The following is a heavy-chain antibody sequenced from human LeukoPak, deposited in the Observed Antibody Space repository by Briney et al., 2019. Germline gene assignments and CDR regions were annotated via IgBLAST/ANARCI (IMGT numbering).Heavy chain of an antibody. J-gene: IGHJ3*02. CDR3: AGSVYGAFDI. CDR2: ISYDGSNK. D-gene: IGHD3-10*01. CDR1: GFTFSSYS. V-gene: IGHV3-30-3*01. Sequence: GQSLRLACAASGFTFSSYSMHWVRQAPGKGLEWEAVISYDGSNKYYTNFVKGRFTISRDNSKNTLYLKMNSLRAEDTAVYYCAGSVYGAFDIWGQGTMVTVSS.